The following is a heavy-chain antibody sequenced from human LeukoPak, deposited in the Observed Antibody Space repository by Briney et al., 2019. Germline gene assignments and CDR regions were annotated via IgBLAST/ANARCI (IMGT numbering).Heavy chain of an antibody. CDR1: GYTFTGNY. CDR2: INPNSGGT. CDR3: ARDPGGLHAY. J-gene: IGHJ4*02. D-gene: IGHD4-11*01. V-gene: IGHV1-2*06. Sequence: ASVKVSCKASGYTFTGNYMHWVRQAPGQGLEGMGRINPNSGGTNYAQQFQGRVTMTRDTSISTAYMELRRLRSDDTAVYYCARDPGGLHAYWGQGTLVTVSS.